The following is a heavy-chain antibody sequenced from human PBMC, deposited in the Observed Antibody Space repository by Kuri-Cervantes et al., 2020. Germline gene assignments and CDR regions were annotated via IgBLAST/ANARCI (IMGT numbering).Heavy chain of an antibody. CDR3: ARAPYQLLSPGHDAFDI. Sequence: SQTLSLTCAISGDSVSSNSAAWNWIRQSPSRGLEWLGRTYYRSKWYNDYAVSVKSRITINPDTSKNQFSLQLSSVTAADTAVYYCARAPYQLLSPGHDAFDIWGQGTMVTVSS. CDR2: TYYRSKWYN. CDR1: GDSVSSNSAA. D-gene: IGHD2-2*01. V-gene: IGHV6-1*01. J-gene: IGHJ3*02.